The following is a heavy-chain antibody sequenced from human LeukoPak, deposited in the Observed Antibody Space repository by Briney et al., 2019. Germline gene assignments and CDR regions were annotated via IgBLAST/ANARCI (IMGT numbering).Heavy chain of an antibody. D-gene: IGHD1-26*01. CDR3: ARSGRGGAFDI. CDR1: GFTFSSYS. V-gene: IGHV3-48*04. Sequence: GGSLRLSCAASGFTFSSYSMNWVRQAPGKGLEWVSYISSSSSTIYYADSVKGRFTISRDNAKNTLYLQMNSLRADDTAVYYCARSGRGGAFDIWGQGTMVTVSS. J-gene: IGHJ3*02. CDR2: ISSSSSTI.